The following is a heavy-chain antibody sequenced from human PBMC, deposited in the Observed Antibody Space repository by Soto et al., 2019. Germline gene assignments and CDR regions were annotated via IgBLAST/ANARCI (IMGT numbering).Heavy chain of an antibody. CDR1: GGTFSRYA. J-gene: IGHJ2*01. V-gene: IGHV1-69*12. D-gene: IGHD6-19*01. CDR3: AQTLGSAVAGPGRFDL. Sequence: QVQLVQSGAEVKKPGSSVKVSCKASGGTFSRYAISWVRQAPGQGLEWMGGITPMFGTANYAQKFQGTVTITADESTSTVHMELRRLRSEDTAVYYCAQTLGSAVAGPGRFDLWGRGTLVIVSS. CDR2: ITPMFGTA.